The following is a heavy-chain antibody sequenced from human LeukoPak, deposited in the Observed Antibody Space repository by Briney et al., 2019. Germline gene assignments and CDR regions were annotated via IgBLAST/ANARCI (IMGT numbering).Heavy chain of an antibody. V-gene: IGHV3-23*01. CDR3: AKSQAAPFGRLGELSLDY. CDR1: GFTFSTYG. Sequence: GGTLRLSCAASGFTFSTYGMNWVRQAPGKGLEWVSVISGSGGSTYYADSVKGRFTISRDNSKNTLYLQMNSLRAEDTAVYYCAKSQAAPFGRLGELSLDYWGQGTLVTVSS. CDR2: ISGSGGST. D-gene: IGHD3-16*02. J-gene: IGHJ4*02.